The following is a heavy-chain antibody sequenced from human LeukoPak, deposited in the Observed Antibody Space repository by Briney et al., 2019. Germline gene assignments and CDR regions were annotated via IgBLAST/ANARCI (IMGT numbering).Heavy chain of an antibody. D-gene: IGHD1-26*01. CDR1: GGTFSSYA. CDR2: ILPIFGKA. V-gene: IGHV1-69*13. CDR3: ARGEVRQDYYYYYMDV. J-gene: IGHJ6*03. Sequence: XVKVSCKASGGTFSSYAISWVRQAPGQGVEWMGGILPIFGKANYEEKLQGRVTITADESTSTAYMELSSLRSEDTAVYYCARGEVRQDYYYYYMDVWGKGTTVTVSS.